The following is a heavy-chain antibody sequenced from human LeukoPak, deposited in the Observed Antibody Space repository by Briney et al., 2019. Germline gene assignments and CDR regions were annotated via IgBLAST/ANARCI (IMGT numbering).Heavy chain of an antibody. CDR2: IYHSGST. CDR1: GGSFSDYY. CDR3: ARGAYYDFWSGPFDY. V-gene: IGHV4-34*01. D-gene: IGHD3-3*01. J-gene: IGHJ4*02. Sequence: SETLSLTCAVYGGSFSDYYWNWIRQPPGKGLEWIGYIYHSGSTYYNPSLKSRVTISVDRSKNQFSLKLSSVTAADTAVYYCARGAYYDFWSGPFDYWGQGTLVTVSS.